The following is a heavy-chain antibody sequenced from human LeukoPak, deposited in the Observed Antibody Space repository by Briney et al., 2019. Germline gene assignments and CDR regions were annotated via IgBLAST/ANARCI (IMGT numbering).Heavy chain of an antibody. V-gene: IGHV1-2*02. CDR2: INPNSGGT. CDR1: GYTFTFYY. D-gene: IGHD3-10*01. J-gene: IGHJ4*02. Sequence: GASVTVTFTSSGYTFTFYYMHWVRQPPGQGLEWMGWINPNSGGTNYAQKFQGRVTMTRDTSISTAYMELSRLRSDDTAVYYCASGITMVRGANGDYWGQGTLVTVSS. CDR3: ASGITMVRGANGDY.